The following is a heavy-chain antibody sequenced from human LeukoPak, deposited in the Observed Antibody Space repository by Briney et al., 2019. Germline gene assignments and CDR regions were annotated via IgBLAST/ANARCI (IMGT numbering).Heavy chain of an antibody. J-gene: IGHJ4*02. CDR3: AREGYCSGGSCYSLTHVYFDY. CDR2: IIPILGIA. Sequence: SVKVSCKASGGTFSSYAIGWVRQAPGQGLEWMGRIIPILGIANYAQKFQGRVTITADKSTSTAYMELSSLRSEDTAVYYCAREGYCSGGSCYSLTHVYFDYWGQGTLVTVSS. CDR1: GGTFSSYA. V-gene: IGHV1-69*04. D-gene: IGHD2-15*01.